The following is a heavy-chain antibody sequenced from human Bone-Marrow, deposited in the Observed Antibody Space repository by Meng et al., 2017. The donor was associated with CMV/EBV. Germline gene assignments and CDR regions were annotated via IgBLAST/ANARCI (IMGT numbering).Heavy chain of an antibody. V-gene: IGHV3-20*04. CDR2: INWNGGST. Sequence: GESLKISCAASGFTFDDYGMSWVRQAPGKGLEWVSGINWNGGSTGYAGSVKGRFTISRDNAKNSLYLQMNSLRAEDTALYYCARDSGDCTNGVCYTGEFDYWGQGTLVTVSS. CDR1: GFTFDDYG. J-gene: IGHJ4*02. D-gene: IGHD2-8*01. CDR3: ARDSGDCTNGVCYTGEFDY.